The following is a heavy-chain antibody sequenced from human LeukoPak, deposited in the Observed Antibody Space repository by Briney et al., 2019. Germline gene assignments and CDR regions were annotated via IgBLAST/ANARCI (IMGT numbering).Heavy chain of an antibody. J-gene: IGHJ5*02. CDR3: ARHRCGSTSCYIWFDP. CDR1: GYSISSGYY. D-gene: IGHD2-2*01. CDR2: IYHSGST. Sequence: PSETLSLTFAVSGYSISSGYYWGWIRQPPGKGLEWIGSIYHSGSTYYNPSLKSRVTISVDTSKNQFSLKLSSVTAADTAVYYCARHRCGSTSCYIWFDPWGQGTLVTVSS. V-gene: IGHV4-38-2*01.